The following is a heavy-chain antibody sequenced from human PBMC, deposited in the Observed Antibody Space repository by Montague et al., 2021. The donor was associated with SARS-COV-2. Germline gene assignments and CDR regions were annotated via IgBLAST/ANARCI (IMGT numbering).Heavy chain of an antibody. CDR3: ARPSCSSTSCYGPLWY. CDR2: INHSGST. CDR1: GESFSGYY. D-gene: IGHD2-2*01. J-gene: IGHJ4*02. Sequence: SETLSLTCAVYGESFSGYYWSWIRQPPRKGLEWIGEINHSGSTNSNPSLKSRLTISVDTSKNQFSLKLSSVTAADTAVYYCARPSCSSTSCYGPLWYWGQGTLVTVSS. V-gene: IGHV4-34*01.